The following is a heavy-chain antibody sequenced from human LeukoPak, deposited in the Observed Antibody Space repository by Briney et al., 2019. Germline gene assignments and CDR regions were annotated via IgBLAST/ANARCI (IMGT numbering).Heavy chain of an antibody. D-gene: IGHD3-10*01. CDR1: GGSFSGYY. V-gene: IGHV4-34*01. J-gene: IGHJ4*02. Sequence: PSETLSLTCAVYGGSFSGYYWSWVRQPPGKGLEWIGEINHSGSTNYNPSLKSRVTISVDTSKNQYSLKLSSVTAADTAVYYCASGYYYGSGSYYHYWGQGTLVTVSS. CDR2: INHSGST. CDR3: ASGYYYGSGSYYHY.